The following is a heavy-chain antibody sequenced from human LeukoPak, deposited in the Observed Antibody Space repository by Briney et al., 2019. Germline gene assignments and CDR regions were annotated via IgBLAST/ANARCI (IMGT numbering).Heavy chain of an antibody. J-gene: IGHJ4*02. CDR2: ISSSSSYI. D-gene: IGHD3-10*01. CDR1: GFTFSSYS. V-gene: IGHV3-21*01. CDR3: AHLIWFGELLPIF. Sequence: PGGSLSLSCAASGFTFSSYSMNWVRQAPGKGLEWVSSISSSSSYIYYADSVKGRFTISRDNAKNSLYLQMNSLRAEDTAVYYCAHLIWFGELLPIFWGQGTLVTVSS.